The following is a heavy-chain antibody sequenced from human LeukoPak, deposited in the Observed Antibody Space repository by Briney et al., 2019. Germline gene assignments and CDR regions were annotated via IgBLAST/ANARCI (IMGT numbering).Heavy chain of an antibody. CDR1: GYSFSNYW. Sequence: GESLKISCKGSGYSFSNYWIGWVRQMPGKGLEWMGIIYPGEYDIRYSPSFQGQVTISADKSISTAYLQWSSLKASDTAMYYCARSGVIVVFDAFDIWGQGTMVTVSS. D-gene: IGHD2-15*01. J-gene: IGHJ3*02. V-gene: IGHV5-51*01. CDR3: ARSGVIVVFDAFDI. CDR2: IYPGEYDI.